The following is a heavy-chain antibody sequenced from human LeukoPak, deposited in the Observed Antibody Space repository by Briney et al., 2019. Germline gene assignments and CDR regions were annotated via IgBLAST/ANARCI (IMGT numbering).Heavy chain of an antibody. CDR1: GFTFSSYS. Sequence: GGSLRLSGAASGFTFSSYSMNWVRQAPGKGLEWGSSISSSSSYIYYADSVKGRFTISRDNAKNSLYLQVNSLRAEDTAVYYCARLNYDFWSGVWEGYYMDVWGKGTTVTVSS. CDR3: ARLNYDFWSGVWEGYYMDV. V-gene: IGHV3-21*01. J-gene: IGHJ6*03. D-gene: IGHD3-3*01. CDR2: ISSSSSYI.